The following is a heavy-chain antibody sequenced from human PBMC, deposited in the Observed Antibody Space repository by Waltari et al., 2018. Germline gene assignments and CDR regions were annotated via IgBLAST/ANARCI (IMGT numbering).Heavy chain of an antibody. Sequence: QVQLVQSGSEVKKPGASVKVSCKAFGYNFLSFGFSWEGKAPGQGLEWIGWIRNYNGDTNYAQKFQGRVTLTTDKATTTAYMELRNLRSDDTAVYYCSRTFGAYVGDHDYWGQGTAVNVSS. CDR2: IRNYNGDT. J-gene: IGHJ4*02. D-gene: IGHD3-16*01. CDR1: GYNFLSFG. CDR3: SRTFGAYVGDHDY. V-gene: IGHV1-18*01.